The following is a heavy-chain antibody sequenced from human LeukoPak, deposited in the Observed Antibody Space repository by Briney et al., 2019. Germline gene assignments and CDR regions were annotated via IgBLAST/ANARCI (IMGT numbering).Heavy chain of an antibody. V-gene: IGHV3-43*02. J-gene: IGHJ4*02. CDR2: ISGDGVST. CDR1: GFTFDDYD. CDR3: ANFNGCNSHY. Sequence: PGGSLRLSCAASGFTFDDYDMDWVRHGPGKRLEWVSLISGDGVSTYYADSVKGRFTISRDNSKNSLFLKMNSLRTEDTALYYCANFNGCNSHYWGQGTLVTVSS. D-gene: IGHD4-23*01.